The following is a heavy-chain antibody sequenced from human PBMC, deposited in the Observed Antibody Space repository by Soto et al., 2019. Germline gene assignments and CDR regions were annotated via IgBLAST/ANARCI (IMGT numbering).Heavy chain of an antibody. J-gene: IGHJ3*01. D-gene: IGHD1-7*01. CDR1: GFTFSSDG. CDR2: ISYDGSYQ. CDR3: AKDEISKTIRGDAFNF. Sequence: PGGSLRLSCAASGFTFSSDGMHWVRRAPGKGLEWVAVISYDGSYQYYVDSVKGRFTISRDNSKNTLYLQMNSLRAEDTAVYYCAKDEISKTIRGDAFNFWGQGTMVTVSS. V-gene: IGHV3-30*18.